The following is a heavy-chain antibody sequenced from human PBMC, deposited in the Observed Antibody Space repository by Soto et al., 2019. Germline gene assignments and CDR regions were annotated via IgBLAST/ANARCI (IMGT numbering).Heavy chain of an antibody. J-gene: IGHJ3*02. Sequence: RSPPGTVSGCSVTSGTYYWSCIRQPPGKGLEYIGYIYYSGSTNYNPSLNGRVTISVDTPKNQFSLKLSSATAADTALYYCATANAGAFNIWGQGTMVTVSS. CDR1: GCSVTSGTYY. CDR3: ATANAGAFNI. CDR2: IYYSGST. V-gene: IGHV4-61*01.